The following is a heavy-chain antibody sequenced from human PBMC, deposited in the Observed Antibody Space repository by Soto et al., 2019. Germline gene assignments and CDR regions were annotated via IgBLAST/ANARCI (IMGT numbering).Heavy chain of an antibody. CDR2: IYYSGST. J-gene: IGHJ4*02. CDR3: ARSGGSLDY. Sequence: SETLSLTWTVSGGSISSYYWSWIRQPPGKGLEWIGYIYYSGSTNYNPSLKSRVTISVDTSRNQFSLKLNSVTAADTAVYYCARSGGSLDYWGQGTLVTVSS. D-gene: IGHD2-15*01. V-gene: IGHV4-59*01. CDR1: GGSISSYY.